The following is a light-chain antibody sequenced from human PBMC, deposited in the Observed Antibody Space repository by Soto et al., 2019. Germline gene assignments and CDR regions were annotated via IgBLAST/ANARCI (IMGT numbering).Light chain of an antibody. Sequence: QSALTQPPSASGSPGQSVTISCTGTSSDIGGYNSVSWYQQPPGKAPKLMIYEVNKRPLGVPERFSGSKSGNTASLTVSGLQADDEADYYCSSSAGTNSFVLFAGGTKLTVL. CDR2: EVN. V-gene: IGLV2-8*01. CDR1: SSDIGGYNS. CDR3: SSSAGTNSFVL. J-gene: IGLJ3*02.